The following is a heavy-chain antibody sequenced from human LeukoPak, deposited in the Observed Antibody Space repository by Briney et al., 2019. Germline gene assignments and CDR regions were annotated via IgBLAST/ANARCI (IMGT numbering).Heavy chain of an antibody. V-gene: IGHV3-30*04. CDR2: ISYDGSDK. CDR3: ARENYYYDSSGYSHFDY. CDR1: GFTFSSYA. Sequence: PPGGSLRLSCAASGFTFSSYAMHWVRQAPGKGLEWVAVISYDGSDKYYADSVKGRFTISRDNSENTLYLQMNSLRAEDTAVYYCARENYYYDSSGYSHFDYWGQGTLVTVSS. J-gene: IGHJ4*02. D-gene: IGHD3-22*01.